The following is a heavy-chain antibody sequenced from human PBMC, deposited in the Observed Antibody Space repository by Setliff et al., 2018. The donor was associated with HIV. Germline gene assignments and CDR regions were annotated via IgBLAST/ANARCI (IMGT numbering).Heavy chain of an antibody. J-gene: IGHJ1*01. Sequence: PGGSLRLSCAASGFTFGDYAIHWVRQAPGKGLEWVAVISNDGSNKYYADSVKGRFTISRDNSKNTLYLQMNSLRTEDTAVYYCARLGVVPADMDLFFAEYFHHWGQGTLVTVSS. V-gene: IGHV3-30*04. D-gene: IGHD2-2*01. CDR3: ARLGVVPADMDLFFAEYFHH. CDR1: GFTFGDYA. CDR2: ISNDGSNK.